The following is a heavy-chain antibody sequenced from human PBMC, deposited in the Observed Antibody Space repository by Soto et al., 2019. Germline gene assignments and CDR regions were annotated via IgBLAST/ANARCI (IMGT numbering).Heavy chain of an antibody. V-gene: IGHV1-69*13. D-gene: IGHD2-2*01. CDR3: AGYCSSTSCYMDV. CDR2: INPIFGTA. CDR1: RGTFSSYA. Sequence: SVKVSCKASRGTFSSYAISWVRQAPGQGLEWMGGINPIFGTANYAQKFQGRVTITADESTSTAYMELSSLRSEDTAVYYCAGYCSSTSCYMDVWGQGTTVTVSS. J-gene: IGHJ6*02.